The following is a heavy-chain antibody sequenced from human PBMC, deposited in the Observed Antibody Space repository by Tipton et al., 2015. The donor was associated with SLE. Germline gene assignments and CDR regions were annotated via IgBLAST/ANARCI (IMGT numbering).Heavy chain of an antibody. CDR3: ARIEYDDAFDI. CDR1: GGSISSTNW. CDR2: IYHSGST. J-gene: IGHJ3*02. Sequence: GLVKPSGTLSLTCAVSGGSISSTNWWSWVRQPPGKGLAWIGEIYHSGSTNYNLSLKSRVTISVDKSKNQFSLRLSSVTAADTAVYFCARIEYDDAFDIWGQGTMVTVSS. D-gene: IGHD2-2*01. V-gene: IGHV4-4*02.